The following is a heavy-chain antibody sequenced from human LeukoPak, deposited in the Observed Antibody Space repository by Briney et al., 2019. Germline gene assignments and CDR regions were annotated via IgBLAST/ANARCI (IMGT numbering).Heavy chain of an antibody. CDR3: ARGSIVLVGATTSREHY. D-gene: IGHD1-26*01. Sequence: ASVKVSCKASGYTFTSYYMHWVRQAPGQGLEWMGIINHSGGSTSYAQKFQGRVTMTRDTSTSTVYMELSSLRSEDTAVYYCARGSIVLVGATTSREHYWGQGTLVTVSS. CDR1: GYTFTSYY. V-gene: IGHV1-46*01. CDR2: INHSGGST. J-gene: IGHJ4*02.